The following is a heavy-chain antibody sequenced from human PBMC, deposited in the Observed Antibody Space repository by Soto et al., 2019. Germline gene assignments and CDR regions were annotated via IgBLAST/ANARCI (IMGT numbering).Heavy chain of an antibody. CDR2: IIAYNGNT. CDR3: ARDCLDHYYGSSGSQQIDY. J-gene: IGHJ4*02. Sequence: GASVKVSCKASGYTFTSYGISWVRQAPGQGLEWMVWIIAYNGNTNYAQKLQCGVTMTTDTSTSIAYMEPRSLRSDDTAVYYCARDCLDHYYGSSGSQQIDYWGQGTLVTVSS. D-gene: IGHD3-22*01. V-gene: IGHV1-18*01. CDR1: GYTFTSYG.